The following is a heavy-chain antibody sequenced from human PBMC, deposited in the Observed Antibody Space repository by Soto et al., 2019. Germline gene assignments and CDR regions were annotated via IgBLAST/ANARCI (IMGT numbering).Heavy chain of an antibody. J-gene: IGHJ4*02. D-gene: IGHD7-27*01. CDR2: ISSSGGST. V-gene: IGHV3-23*01. CDR1: GFTFSTYS. Sequence: GGSLRLSGAASGFTFSTYSISWVRQAPWKGLEWVSAISSSGGSTYYADSVRGRFTISRDNSKKTLFLQMNSLRAEDTAVYYCAKDTLGIYYFDYWGPGTLVTFCS. CDR3: AKDTLGIYYFDY.